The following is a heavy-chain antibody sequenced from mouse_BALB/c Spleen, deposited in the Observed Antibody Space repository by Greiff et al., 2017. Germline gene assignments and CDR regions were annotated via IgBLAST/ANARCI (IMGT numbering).Heavy chain of an antibody. CDR2: IYPGDGDT. V-gene: IGHV1-87*01. D-gene: IGHD1-1*01. CDR3: ARGLYYYGSSYDWYFDV. CDR1: GYTFTSYW. Sequence: VQLQQSGAELARPGASVKLSCKASGYTFTSYWMQWVKQRPGQGLEWIGAIYPGDGDTRYTQKFKGKATLTADKSSSTAYMQLSSLASEDSAVYYCARGLYYYGSSYDWYFDVWGAGTTVTVSS. J-gene: IGHJ1*01.